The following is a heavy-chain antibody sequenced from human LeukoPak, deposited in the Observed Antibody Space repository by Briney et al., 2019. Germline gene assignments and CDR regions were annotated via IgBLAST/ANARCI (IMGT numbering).Heavy chain of an antibody. CDR1: GGSISSYY. Sequence: PSETLSLTCTVSGGSISSYYWSWIRQPPGKGLEGIGYIYYSGSTNYNPSIKSRVTISVDTSKNQFSRKLSSVTAADTAVYYCARGRGLLWFGELRGWFDPRGQGTLVTVSS. D-gene: IGHD3-10*01. CDR2: IYYSGST. J-gene: IGHJ5*02. V-gene: IGHV4-59*01. CDR3: ARGRGLLWFGELRGWFDP.